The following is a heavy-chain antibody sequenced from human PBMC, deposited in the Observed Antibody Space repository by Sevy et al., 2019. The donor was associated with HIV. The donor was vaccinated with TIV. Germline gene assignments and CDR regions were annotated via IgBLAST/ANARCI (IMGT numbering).Heavy chain of an antibody. J-gene: IGHJ6*02. CDR3: ARDAGTGGSYMGYYFGMDV. CDR1: GFTFDDHG. V-gene: IGHV3-9*01. CDR2: VSWNVVSL. Sequence: GGSLRLSCVTSGFTFDDHGMHWVREIPGKGLEWVSGVSWNVVSLGYADTVKGRFIISRDNAKKSVSMQMNSLRTEDTGLYYCARDAGTGGSYMGYYFGMDVWGQGITVTVSS. D-gene: IGHD3-10*01.